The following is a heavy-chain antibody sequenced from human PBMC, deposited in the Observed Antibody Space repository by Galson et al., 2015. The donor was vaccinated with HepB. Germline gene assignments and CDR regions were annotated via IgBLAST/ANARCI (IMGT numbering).Heavy chain of an antibody. CDR2: LYTSGSPTAGT. Sequence: TLSLTCTVSGGSISSGSYYWSWIRQPAGRGLEWIGRLYTSGSPTAGTNYNPSLKTRVTMSVDTSKNQFSLKLSSVTAADTAVYYCARDRSLYCTSTRCYRGTDWFDPWGQGTLVTVSS. CDR1: GGSISSGSYY. D-gene: IGHD2-2*02. CDR3: ARDRSLYCTSTRCYRGTDWFDP. J-gene: IGHJ5*02. V-gene: IGHV4-61*02.